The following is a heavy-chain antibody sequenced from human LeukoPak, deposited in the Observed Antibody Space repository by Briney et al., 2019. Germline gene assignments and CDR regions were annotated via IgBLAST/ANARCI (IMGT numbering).Heavy chain of an antibody. D-gene: IGHD6-6*01. Sequence: GGSLRLSCAASGFTFSSYAMSWVRQAPGKGLEWVSAISGSGGSTYYADSVKGRFTISRDNSKNTLYLQMNSLRAEDTAVYYCAKGSSSSSYYYYYHGMDVWGQGTTVTVSS. CDR1: GFTFSSYA. CDR2: ISGSGGST. CDR3: AKGSSSSSYYYYYHGMDV. J-gene: IGHJ6*02. V-gene: IGHV3-23*01.